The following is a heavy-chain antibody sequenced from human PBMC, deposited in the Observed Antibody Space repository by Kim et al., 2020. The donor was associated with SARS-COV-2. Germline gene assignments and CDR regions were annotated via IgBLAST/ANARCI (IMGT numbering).Heavy chain of an antibody. CDR3: ARGGRGDHFYNGMDV. Sequence: ASVKVSCKASGYTFAAYGISWVRQARGQGLEWMGGIGAYNGMSDFRQTFHDRITMTTDISSNAAYLEVRSLRSDDTAIYYCARGGRGDHFYNGMDVWGQGTAVIVSS. CDR1: GYTFAAYG. D-gene: IGHD2-21*02. J-gene: IGHJ6*02. CDR2: IGAYNGMS. V-gene: IGHV1-18*01.